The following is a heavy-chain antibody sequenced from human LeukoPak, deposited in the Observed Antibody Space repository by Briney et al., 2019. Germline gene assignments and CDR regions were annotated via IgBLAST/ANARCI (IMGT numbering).Heavy chain of an antibody. CDR2: IYHSGST. V-gene: IGHV4-4*02. Sequence: SGTLSLTCAVSGGSISSSNWWSWVRQTPGKGLEWIGEIYHSGSTNYNPSLWGRVTISVDTSKNQFSLKLSSVTAADTAVYYCASQNYYYDSSGYYLYYFDYWGQGTLVTVSS. D-gene: IGHD3-22*01. J-gene: IGHJ4*02. CDR3: ASQNYYYDSSGYYLYYFDY. CDR1: GGSISSSNW.